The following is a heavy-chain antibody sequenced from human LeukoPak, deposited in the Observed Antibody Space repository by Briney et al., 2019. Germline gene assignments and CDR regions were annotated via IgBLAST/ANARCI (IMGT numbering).Heavy chain of an antibody. V-gene: IGHV3-21*01. CDR3: ARTGYGYNYFDY. J-gene: IGHJ4*02. D-gene: IGHD3-16*01. Sequence: GGSLRLSCTASGFTFDDYDMSWVRQAPGKGLEWVSSISSGSTYTYYADSVKGRFTISRDNAKNSLYLKMNSLRAEDTAVYYCARTGYGYNYFDYWGQGTLVTVSS. CDR2: ISSGSTYT. CDR1: GFTFDDYD.